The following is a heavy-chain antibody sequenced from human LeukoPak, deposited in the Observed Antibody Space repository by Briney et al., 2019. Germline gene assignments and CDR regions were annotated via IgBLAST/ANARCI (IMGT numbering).Heavy chain of an antibody. D-gene: IGHD4-23*01. J-gene: IGHJ4*02. CDR1: GGSISSGSYY. CDR3: ARHAPHVSGDKRGFEY. V-gene: IGHV4-61*02. Sequence: SQTLSLTCTVSGGSISSGSYYWSWIRQPAGKGLEWIGRIYTSGSTNYNPSLKSRVTISVDTSKNQFSLKLSSVTAADTAVYFCARHAPHVSGDKRGFEYWGQGTLVTVSS. CDR2: IYTSGST.